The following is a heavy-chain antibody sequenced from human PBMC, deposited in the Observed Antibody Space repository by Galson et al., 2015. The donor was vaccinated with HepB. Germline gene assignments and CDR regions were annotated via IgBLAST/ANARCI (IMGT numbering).Heavy chain of an antibody. J-gene: IGHJ5*02. CDR2: INHSGST. CDR1: GGSFSTYY. V-gene: IGHV4-34*01. CDR3: ARAVYYDFWNGFGP. D-gene: IGHD3-3*01. Sequence: LSLTCAVYGGSFSTYYWSWIRQPPGKGLEWIGEINHSGSTNYNPPLKSRVTISVDTSKNRFSLKLSSVTAADAAVYYCARAVYYDFWNGFGPWGQGTLVTVSS.